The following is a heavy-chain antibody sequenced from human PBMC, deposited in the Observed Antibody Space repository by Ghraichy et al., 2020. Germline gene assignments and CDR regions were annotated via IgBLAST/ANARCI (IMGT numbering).Heavy chain of an antibody. J-gene: IGHJ6*02. Sequence: SETLSLTCAVYGGSFSGYYWSWIRQPPGKGLEWIGEINHSGSTNYNPSLKSRVTISVDTSKNQFSLKLSSVIAADTAVYYCARGRVYYDSSGYYSGYGMDVWGQGTTVTVSS. V-gene: IGHV4-34*01. CDR3: ARGRVYYDSSGYYSGYGMDV. D-gene: IGHD3-22*01. CDR1: GGSFSGYY. CDR2: INHSGST.